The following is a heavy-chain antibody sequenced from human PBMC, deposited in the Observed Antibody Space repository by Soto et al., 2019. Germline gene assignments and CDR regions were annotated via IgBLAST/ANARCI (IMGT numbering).Heavy chain of an antibody. V-gene: IGHV4-30-2*01. CDR1: GGSISSGGYS. D-gene: IGHD4-4*01. CDR2: IYHSGST. Sequence: SETLSLTCAVSGGSISSGGYSWSWIRQPPGKGLEWIGYIYHSGSTYYNPSLKSRVTISVDRSKNQFSLKLSSVTAADTAVYYCFRATVPTVIDTWAQGNLLTVSA. CDR3: FRATVPTVIDT. J-gene: IGHJ5*02.